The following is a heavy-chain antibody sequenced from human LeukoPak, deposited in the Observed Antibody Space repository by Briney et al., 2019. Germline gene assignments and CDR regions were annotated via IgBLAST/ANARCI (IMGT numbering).Heavy chain of an antibody. J-gene: IGHJ6*02. CDR1: GYTFTSYY. Sequence: ASVKVSCKASGYTFTSYYMHWVRQAPGQGLEWMGMINPSGGSTNYAQKFQGRVTMTRDTSTSTVYMELSSLRSEDTAVYYCARDGLVPVAFFGFYYYGVDVWGQGTTVTVSS. D-gene: IGHD2-2*01. CDR2: INPSGGST. V-gene: IGHV1-46*01. CDR3: ARDGLVPVAFFGFYYYGVDV.